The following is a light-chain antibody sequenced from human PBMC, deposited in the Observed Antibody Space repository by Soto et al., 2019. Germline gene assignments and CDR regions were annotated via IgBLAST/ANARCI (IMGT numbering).Light chain of an antibody. CDR1: SSDVGGYNY. Sequence: QSALTQPASVSGSPGQSITISCTGTSSDVGGYNYVSWYQQQPGKAPKLMIYEVSNRPSGVSNRFSGSKSGNTASLTISGLQAEDEADYYCSSYTSSSTGVVFGGGTKLTVL. J-gene: IGLJ2*01. CDR3: SSYTSSSTGVV. V-gene: IGLV2-14*01. CDR2: EVS.